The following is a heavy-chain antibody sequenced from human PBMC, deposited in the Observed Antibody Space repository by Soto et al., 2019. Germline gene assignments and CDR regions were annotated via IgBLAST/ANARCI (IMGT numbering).Heavy chain of an antibody. CDR1: GGSFSGYY. CDR2: INHSGST. Sequence: QVQLQQWGAGLLKPSETLSLTCAVYGGSFSGYYWSWIRQPPGKGLEWSGEINHSGSTNYNPSLKSRVTISVDTSKNQFSLKLSSVTAADTSVYYCARKKTYYYDSSAGRTWFDPWGQGTLVTVSS. V-gene: IGHV4-34*01. CDR3: ARKKTYYYDSSAGRTWFDP. J-gene: IGHJ5*02. D-gene: IGHD3-22*01.